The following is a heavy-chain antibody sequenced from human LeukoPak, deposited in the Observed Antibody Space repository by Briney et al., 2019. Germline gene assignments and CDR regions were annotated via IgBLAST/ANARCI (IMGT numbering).Heavy chain of an antibody. J-gene: IGHJ4*02. CDR1: GGTFSSYA. D-gene: IGHD2-2*01. CDR3: ARSRCSSTSCQYYFDY. CDR2: IIPIFGTA. Sequence: GASVKVSCKASGGTFSSYAISWVRQAPGQGLEWMGGIIPIFGTANYAQKFQGRVTITADESTSTAYMELSSLRSEDTAVYYCARSRCSSTSCQYYFDYWGQGTLVTVSS. V-gene: IGHV1-69*13.